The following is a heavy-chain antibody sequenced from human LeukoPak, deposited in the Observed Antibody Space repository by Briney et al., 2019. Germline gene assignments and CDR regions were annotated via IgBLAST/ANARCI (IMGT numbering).Heavy chain of an antibody. CDR2: ITPYNTNT. CDR1: GYTFTGYY. CDR3: AREATGGVFFDF. D-gene: IGHD2-8*01. V-gene: IGHV1-18*04. J-gene: IGHJ4*02. Sequence: ASVKVSCKASGYTFTGYYMHWVRQAPGQGLEWMGWITPYNTNTNYAQKFQGRVTMTTDTSTSTVNMELSRLRSDDTAVYYCAREATGGVFFDFWGQGTLVTVSS.